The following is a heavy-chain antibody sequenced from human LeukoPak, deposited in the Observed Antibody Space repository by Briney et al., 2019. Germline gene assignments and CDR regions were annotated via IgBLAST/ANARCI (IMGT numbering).Heavy chain of an antibody. CDR3: AREDSSFDGTIDY. CDR1: GFTFSSYS. V-gene: IGHV3-21*01. J-gene: IGHJ4*02. CDR2: ISSSSSYI. D-gene: IGHD6-6*01. Sequence: GGSLRLSCAASGFTFSSYSMNWVRQAPGKGLEWVSSISSSSSYIYYADSVKGRFTISRDNAKNSLYLQMNSLRAEDTAVYYCAREDSSFDGTIDYWGQGTLVTVSS.